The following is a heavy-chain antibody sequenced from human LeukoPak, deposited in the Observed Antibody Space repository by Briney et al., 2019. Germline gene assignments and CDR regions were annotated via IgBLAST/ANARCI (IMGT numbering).Heavy chain of an antibody. V-gene: IGHV4-34*01. Sequence: PSETLSLTCAVYGGSFSGYYWSWIRQPPGKGLEWIGEINHSGSTNYNPSLKSRVTISVDMSKNQFSLKLSSVTAADTAVYYCARGPLWFGDKFDYWGQGTLVTVSS. CDR3: ARGPLWFGDKFDY. D-gene: IGHD3-10*01. CDR2: INHSGST. J-gene: IGHJ4*02. CDR1: GGSFSGYY.